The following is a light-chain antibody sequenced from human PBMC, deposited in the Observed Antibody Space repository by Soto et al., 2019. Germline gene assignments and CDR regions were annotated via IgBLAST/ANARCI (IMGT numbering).Light chain of an antibody. J-gene: IGKJ2*01. CDR2: DAS. CDR1: QSVSSY. V-gene: IGKV3-11*01. CDR3: QHRSNSPTT. Sequence: EIVLTQSPATLSLSPGERATLSCRASQSVSSYLAWYQQKPGQAPRLLIYDASNRATGIPARFSGSGSGTDFTLTISSLEPEDFAVYYFQHRSNSPTTFGQGTKLDIK.